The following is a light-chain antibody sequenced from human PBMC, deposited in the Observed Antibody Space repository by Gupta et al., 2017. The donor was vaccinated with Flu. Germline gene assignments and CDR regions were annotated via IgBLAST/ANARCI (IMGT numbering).Light chain of an antibody. CDR2: RSS. V-gene: IGLV1-47*01. Sequence: SSNIGTNYVYWDQYLPGMAPKLLIYRSSRRPSGVPDRFSGSKSGTSASLAISGLRSEDEAEYFCSAWDDSLSGVVFGGGTKLTVL. J-gene: IGLJ2*01. CDR3: SAWDDSLSGVV. CDR1: SSNIGTNY.